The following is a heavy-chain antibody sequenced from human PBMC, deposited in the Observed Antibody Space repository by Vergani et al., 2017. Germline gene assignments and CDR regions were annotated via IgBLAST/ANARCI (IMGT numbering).Heavy chain of an antibody. D-gene: IGHD1-7*01. CDR1: GFSFPGYA. CDR3: ARDLLPGTLLLLAY. J-gene: IGHJ4*02. Sequence: EVQLLESGGGLVQPGGSLRLSCEASGFSFPGYAMSWVRQAPGKGLEWVSTLSASDRRTHYADSVKGRFTISRDNAKNSLYLQMNNLRVEDTAVYYCARDLLPGTLLLLAYWGQGTLISVSS. V-gene: IGHV3-23*01. CDR2: LSASDRRT.